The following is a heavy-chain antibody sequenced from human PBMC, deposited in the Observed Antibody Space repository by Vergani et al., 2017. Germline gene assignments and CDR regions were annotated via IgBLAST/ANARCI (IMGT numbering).Heavy chain of an antibody. CDR3: ARDGYYDFWSCYYNYYYYGMDV. CDR1: GYTFTSYY. CDR2: INSSGGST. J-gene: IGHJ6*02. D-gene: IGHD3-3*01. Sequence: QLQLVRSGAEVKTPGASVQASCKASGYTFTSYYMCWLRPSPGQGLEWMGIINSSGGSTSYAQKCQGRVTMTRDKYTSTVYMKLSSLRSEDPAVSDCARDGYYDFWSCYYNYYYYGMDVWGQGTTVTVSS. V-gene: IGHV1-46*01.